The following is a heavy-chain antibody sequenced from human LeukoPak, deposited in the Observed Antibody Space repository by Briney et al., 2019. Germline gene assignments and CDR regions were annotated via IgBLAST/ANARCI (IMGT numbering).Heavy chain of an antibody. CDR2: ISGSGETT. Sequence: PGGSLRLSCAASGFTFSNYAMSWVRQAPGKGLQWVSVISGSGETTYYADSVKGRFTISRDNSKNTLYLQMNSLRAEDTAVYYCAKNYDILTGHFDYWGQGTLVTVSS. CDR3: AKNYDILTGHFDY. J-gene: IGHJ4*02. V-gene: IGHV3-23*01. D-gene: IGHD3-9*01. CDR1: GFTFSNYA.